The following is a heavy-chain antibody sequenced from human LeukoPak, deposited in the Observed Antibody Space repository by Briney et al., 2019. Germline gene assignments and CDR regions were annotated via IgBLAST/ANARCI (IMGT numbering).Heavy chain of an antibody. CDR1: GFTFSNSW. V-gene: IGHV3-33*08. Sequence: GGSLRLSCVTSGFTFSNSWMTWVRQAPGKGLEWVAVIWYDGSNKYYADSVKGRFTISRDNSKNTLYLQMNSLRAEDTAVYYCAREGRSGAFDIWGQGTMVTVSS. CDR3: AREGRSGAFDI. CDR2: IWYDGSNK. J-gene: IGHJ3*02.